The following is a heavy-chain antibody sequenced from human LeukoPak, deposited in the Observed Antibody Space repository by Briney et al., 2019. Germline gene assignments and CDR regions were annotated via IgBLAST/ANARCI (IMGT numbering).Heavy chain of an antibody. Sequence: GGSLRLSCAGSGFTFSSYSMNWVRQVPGKGLEWVSFISSSSSYIYYADSVKGRFTISRDNAKKSLYLQMNSLRAEDTAVYYCARDHDWDYMDVWGKGTTVTVSS. CDR2: ISSSSSYI. CDR1: GFTFSSYS. CDR3: ARDHDWDYMDV. V-gene: IGHV3-21*01. D-gene: IGHD3-9*01. J-gene: IGHJ6*03.